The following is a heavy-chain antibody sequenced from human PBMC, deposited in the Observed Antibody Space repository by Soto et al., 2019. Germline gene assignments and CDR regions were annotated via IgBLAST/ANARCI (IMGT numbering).Heavy chain of an antibody. D-gene: IGHD3-10*01. CDR3: ARGQNSGGGGYFDY. J-gene: IGHJ4*02. CDR1: GFTFSSYE. CDR2: ISSSGSTI. V-gene: IGHV3-48*03. Sequence: EVQLVESGGGLVQPGGSLRLSCAASGFTFSSYEMNWVRQAPGKGLEWVSYISSSGSTIYYADSVKGRFTISRDNAKNSLYLPMNSLRAEDTAVYYCARGQNSGGGGYFDYWGQETLVTVSS.